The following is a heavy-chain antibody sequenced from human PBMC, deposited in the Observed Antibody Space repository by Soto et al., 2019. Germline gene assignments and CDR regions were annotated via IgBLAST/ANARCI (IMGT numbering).Heavy chain of an antibody. CDR1: GASFTSHF. Sequence: SETLSLTCSVSGASFTSHFWSWIRQPPGRGLEYIGFIYYTGATNYNSSLKSRVSISIDTSKNQVSLTLKSVTAADTAVYYCARPGLTFGGVVWGQGNLVTVS. CDR3: ARPGLTFGGVV. CDR2: IYYTGAT. D-gene: IGHD3-16*01. J-gene: IGHJ4*02. V-gene: IGHV4-59*11.